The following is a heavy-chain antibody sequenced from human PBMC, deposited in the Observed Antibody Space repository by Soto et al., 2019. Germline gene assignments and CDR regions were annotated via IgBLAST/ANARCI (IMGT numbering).Heavy chain of an antibody. CDR1: GYTFTGYY. V-gene: IGHV1-2*02. CDR3: ARVGATVTTEDYYYGMDV. CDR2: INPNSGGT. D-gene: IGHD4-4*01. J-gene: IGHJ6*02. Sequence: WASVKVSCKASGYTFTGYYMHWVRQAPGQGLEWMGWINPNSGGTNYAQKFQGRVTMTRDTSISTAYMELSRLRSDDTAVYYCARVGATVTTEDYYYGMDVWGQGTTVTVSS.